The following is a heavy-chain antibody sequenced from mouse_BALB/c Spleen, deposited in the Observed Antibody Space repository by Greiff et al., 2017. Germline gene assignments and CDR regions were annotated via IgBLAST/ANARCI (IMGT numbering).Heavy chain of an antibody. D-gene: IGHD1-1*01. CDR2: ISYDGSN. V-gene: IGHV3-6*02. CDR3: ARDLITLFDV. J-gene: IGHJ1*01. CDR1: GYSITSGYY. Sequence: DVKLQESGPGLVKPSQSLSLACSVTGYSITSGYYWNWIRQFPGNQLEWMGYISYDGSNNYNPSLKNRISITRDTSKNQFFLKLNSVTTEDTATYYCARDLITLFDVWGAGTTVTVSS.